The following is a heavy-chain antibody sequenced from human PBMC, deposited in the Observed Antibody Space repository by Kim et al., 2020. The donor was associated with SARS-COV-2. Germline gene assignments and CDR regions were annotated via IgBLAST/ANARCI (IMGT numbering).Heavy chain of an antibody. J-gene: IGHJ5*02. CDR3: ARGTGTINFDP. CDR2: IWYDGSNK. Sequence: GGSLRLSCAASGFTFSSYGMHWVRQAPGKGLEWVAVIWYDGSNKYYADSVKGRFTISRDNSKNTLYLQMNSLRAEDTAVYYCARGTGTINFDPWGQGTLVTVSS. D-gene: IGHD1-7*01. CDR1: GFTFSSYG. V-gene: IGHV3-33*01.